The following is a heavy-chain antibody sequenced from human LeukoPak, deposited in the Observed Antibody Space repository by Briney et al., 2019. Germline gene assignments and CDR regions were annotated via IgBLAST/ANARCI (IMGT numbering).Heavy chain of an antibody. J-gene: IGHJ6*02. CDR3: ARNVKGMNV. CDR1: GGTVSSYY. CDR2: IYYTGST. D-gene: IGHD3-16*01. Sequence: PSETLSLTCTVSGGTVSSYYWSWIRQPPGKGLEWIGYIYYTGSTNYNPSLKSRVTIPVDTSKNQFSLKMTSVTAADTAVYYCARNVKGMNVWGQGTTVTVSS. V-gene: IGHV4-59*08.